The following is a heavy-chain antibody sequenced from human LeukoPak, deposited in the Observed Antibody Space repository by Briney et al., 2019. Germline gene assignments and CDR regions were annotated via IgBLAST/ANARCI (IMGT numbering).Heavy chain of an antibody. D-gene: IGHD5-12*01. CDR1: GYTFTSYY. Sequence: ASMKVSYKASGYTFTSYYMHWVRQAPGQGLEWMGIINPSGGSTSYAQKFQGRVTMTRDTSTSTVYMELSSLRSEDTAVYYCALSRSLWWLPDYWGQGTLVTVSS. V-gene: IGHV1-46*01. J-gene: IGHJ4*02. CDR3: ALSRSLWWLPDY. CDR2: INPSGGST.